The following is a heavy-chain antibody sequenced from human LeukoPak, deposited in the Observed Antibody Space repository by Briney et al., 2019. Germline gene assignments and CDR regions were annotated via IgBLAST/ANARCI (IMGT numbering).Heavy chain of an antibody. V-gene: IGHV3-74*01. CDR3: AGDFGISEVY. J-gene: IGHJ4*02. Sequence: GGSLRLSCAASGFTFSRYWMHWVRQAPGKGPVRVSRMNSDGSSTSYADSVKGRFTISRDNAKNTLYLQMNSLRAEDTAVYYCAGDFGISEVYWGQGTLVTVSS. CDR2: MNSDGSST. CDR1: GFTFSRYW. D-gene: IGHD1-20*01.